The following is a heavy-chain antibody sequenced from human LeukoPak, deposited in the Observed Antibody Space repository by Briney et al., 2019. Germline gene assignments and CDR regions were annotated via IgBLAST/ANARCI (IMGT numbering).Heavy chain of an antibody. V-gene: IGHV3-53*01. J-gene: IGHJ4*02. CDR3: ARVRSNGWYFDY. D-gene: IGHD6-19*01. Sequence: PGGSVRLSCAASGFTVSSNYMSWVRQAPGKGLEGVSVIYSGGSTYYADSVKGRFTISRDNSKNTLYLQMNSLRAEDTAVYYCARVRSNGWYFDYWGQGTLVTVSS. CDR1: GFTVSSNY. CDR2: IYSGGST.